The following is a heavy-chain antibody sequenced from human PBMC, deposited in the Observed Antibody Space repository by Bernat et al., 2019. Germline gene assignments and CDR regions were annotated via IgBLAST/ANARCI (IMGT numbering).Heavy chain of an antibody. J-gene: IGHJ4*02. CDR1: GFTFSSYW. D-gene: IGHD2-15*01. CDR2: IKQDGSEK. CDR3: ARDKEPGYCSGGSCYVVDY. V-gene: IGHV3-7*03. Sequence: EVQLVESGGGLVQPGGSLRLSCAASGFTFSSYWMSWVRQAPGKGLEWVANIKQDGSEKYYVDSVKGRFTISRDNAKNSLYLQMNSLRAEDTALYHCARDKEPGYCSGGSCYVVDYWGQGTLVTVSS.